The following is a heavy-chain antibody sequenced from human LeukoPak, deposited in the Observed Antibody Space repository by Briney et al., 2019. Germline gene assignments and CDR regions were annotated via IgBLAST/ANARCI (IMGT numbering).Heavy chain of an antibody. CDR2: IYHSGST. J-gene: IGHJ4*02. CDR1: GGSISSSNW. Sequence: ASETLSLTCAVSGGSISSSNWWSWVRQPPGKGLEWIGEIYHSGSTNYNPSLKSRVTISVDKSKNQFSLKLSSVTAADTAVYYCARVKVYYYDSSGYYDYWGQGTLVTVSS. CDR3: ARVKVYYYDSSGYYDY. D-gene: IGHD3-22*01. V-gene: IGHV4-4*02.